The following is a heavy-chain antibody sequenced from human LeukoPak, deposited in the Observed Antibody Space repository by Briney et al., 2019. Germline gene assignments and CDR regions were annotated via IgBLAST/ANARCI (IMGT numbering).Heavy chain of an antibody. D-gene: IGHD2-2*01. Sequence: SETLSLTCAVYGGSFSGYYWSWIRQPPGKGLEWIGEINHSGSTNYNPSLKSRVTISVDTSKNQFSLKLSSVTAADTAVYYCARAAYDIVVVPAAMDYYFDYWGQGTLVTVSS. CDR2: INHSGST. J-gene: IGHJ4*02. V-gene: IGHV4-34*01. CDR3: ARAAYDIVVVPAAMDYYFDY. CDR1: GGSFSGYY.